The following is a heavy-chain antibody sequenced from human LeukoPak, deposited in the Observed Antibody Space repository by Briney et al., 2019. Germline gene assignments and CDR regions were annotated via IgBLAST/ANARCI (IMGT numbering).Heavy chain of an antibody. CDR1: GFTFGSYW. CDR3: ARDRVSGSYNY. V-gene: IGHV3-7*01. Sequence: PGXSLRLSCAASGFTFGSYWMSWVRQAPGKGLERVANIKEDGSEKNYVDSVKGRFTISRDNAKNSLYLQMNSLGAEDTAVYYCARDRVSGSYNYWGQGTLVTVSS. CDR2: IKEDGSEK. J-gene: IGHJ4*02. D-gene: IGHD1-26*01.